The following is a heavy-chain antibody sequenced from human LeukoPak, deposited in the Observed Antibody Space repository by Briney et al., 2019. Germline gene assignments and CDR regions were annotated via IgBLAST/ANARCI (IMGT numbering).Heavy chain of an antibody. J-gene: IGHJ6*03. CDR2: ISSSSSYI. Sequence: GGSLRLSCAASGFTFSSYSMNWVRQAPGKGLECVSSISSSSSYIYYADSVKGRFTISRDKAKNSLYLQMNSLRAEDTAVYYCARDPYDILVRCYMDVWGKGTTVTVSS. V-gene: IGHV3-21*01. CDR1: GFTFSSYS. CDR3: ARDPYDILVRCYMDV. D-gene: IGHD3-9*01.